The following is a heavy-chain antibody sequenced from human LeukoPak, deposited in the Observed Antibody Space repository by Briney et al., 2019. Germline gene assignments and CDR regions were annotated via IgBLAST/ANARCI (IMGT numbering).Heavy chain of an antibody. V-gene: IGHV3-74*01. CDR1: GFSFSSYW. J-gene: IGHJ1*01. CDR3: ARGGVYTSHQYFQH. D-gene: IGHD6-6*01. Sequence: GGSLRLSCAASGFSFSSYWMHWVRQAPGTGRVWVSRIKSDGSTTNYADFVKGRFTISRDNAKNTLYLQMNSLRAEDTAVYYCARGGVYTSHQYFQHWGQGTLVTVSS. CDR2: IKSDGSTT.